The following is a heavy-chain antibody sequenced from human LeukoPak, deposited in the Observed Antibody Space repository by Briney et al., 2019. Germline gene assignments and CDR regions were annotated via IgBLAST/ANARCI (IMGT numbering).Heavy chain of an antibody. V-gene: IGHV3-23*01. J-gene: IGHJ5*02. CDR1: GFTFSSYA. Sequence: GGSLRLSCAASGFTFSSYAMSWVRQAPGKGLEWVSAISGSGGSTYYADSVKGRYTISRDNSKNTLYLQMNSLRAEDTAVYYCAKDTTVTTFVWFDPWGQGTLVTVSS. CDR2: ISGSGGST. D-gene: IGHD4-17*01. CDR3: AKDTTVTTFVWFDP.